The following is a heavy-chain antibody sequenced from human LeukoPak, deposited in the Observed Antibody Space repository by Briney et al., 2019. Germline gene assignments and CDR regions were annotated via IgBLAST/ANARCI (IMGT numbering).Heavy chain of an antibody. CDR2: IYYTGST. Sequence: PSETLSLTCTVSSGSISSNNYYWGWIRQPPGKGLGWIGSIYYTGSTFYNPSLKSRVTMSLDALKNQFTLKVTSVTATDTAVYYCARLVSYDVLTENFYKYYMDVWGKGTTVTVSS. V-gene: IGHV4-39*01. CDR3: ARLVSYDVLTENFYKYYMDV. D-gene: IGHD3-9*01. CDR1: SGSISSNNYY. J-gene: IGHJ6*03.